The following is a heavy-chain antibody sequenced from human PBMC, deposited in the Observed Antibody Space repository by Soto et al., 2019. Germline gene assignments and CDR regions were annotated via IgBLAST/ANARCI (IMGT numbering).Heavy chain of an antibody. Sequence: QVQLVQSGAEVKKPGSSVKVSCKASGCTFSSYAISWVRQAPGQGLEWMGGIIPIFGTANYAQKFQGRVTITADESTSTAYRELSSLRSEDTAVYYCARESRYCSGGSCYFLPGIDYWGQGTLVTVAS. CDR3: ARESRYCSGGSCYFLPGIDY. D-gene: IGHD2-15*01. CDR1: GCTFSSYA. CDR2: IIPIFGTA. J-gene: IGHJ4*02. V-gene: IGHV1-69*12.